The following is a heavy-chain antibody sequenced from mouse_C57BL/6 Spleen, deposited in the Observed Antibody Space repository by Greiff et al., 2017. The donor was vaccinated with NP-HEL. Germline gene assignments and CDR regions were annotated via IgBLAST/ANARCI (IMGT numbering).Heavy chain of an antibody. J-gene: IGHJ4*01. Sequence: QVQLKESGPELVKPGASVKISCKASGYAFSSSWMNWVKQRPGKGLEWIGRIYPGDGDTNYNGKFKGKATLTADKSSSTAYMQLSSLTSEDSAVYFCARGIYYDYPRDYWGQGTSVTVSS. CDR1: GYAFSSSW. D-gene: IGHD2-4*01. CDR3: ARGIYYDYPRDY. V-gene: IGHV1-82*01. CDR2: IYPGDGDT.